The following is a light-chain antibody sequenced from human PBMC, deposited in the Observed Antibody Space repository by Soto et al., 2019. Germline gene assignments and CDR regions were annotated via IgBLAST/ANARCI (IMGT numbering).Light chain of an antibody. V-gene: IGKV3-20*01. CDR3: QQYNNSPEYT. CDR1: QSVTSRH. CDR2: GAT. Sequence: EIVLTQSPGTLSLSPGERATLSCKASQSVTSRHLAWYQQKPGQAPRLLIYGATSRATGIPDRFSGSGSGTDFTLTISRLEPEDFAVYFCQQYNNSPEYTFGQGTKLELK. J-gene: IGKJ2*01.